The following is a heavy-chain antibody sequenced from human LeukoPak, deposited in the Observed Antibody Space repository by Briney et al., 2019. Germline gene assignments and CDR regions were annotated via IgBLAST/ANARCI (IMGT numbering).Heavy chain of an antibody. D-gene: IGHD2-21*02. V-gene: IGHV3-23*01. CDR2: IRGGRDNT. Sequence: GGSLRLSCAASGFTFSIYAMSWVRQAPGKGLEWVSAIRGGRDNTYYADSVKGRFTISRDTSKNTLYLQMNSLRAEDTAVYYCAKGDAYCGGDCYPDWGQGTLVTVSS. CDR3: AKGDAYCGGDCYPD. J-gene: IGHJ4*02. CDR1: GFTFSIYA.